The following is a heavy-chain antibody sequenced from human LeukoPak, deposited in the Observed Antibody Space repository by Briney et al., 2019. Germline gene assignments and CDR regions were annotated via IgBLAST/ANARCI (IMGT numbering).Heavy chain of an antibody. V-gene: IGHV3-21*01. CDR3: AKTLGGWQYFDC. J-gene: IGHJ4*02. D-gene: IGHD6-19*01. CDR2: ITSGSTYI. CDR1: GFTFSTYS. Sequence: PGGSLRLSCAASGFTFSTYSMNWVRQAPGKGLEWVSSITSITSGSTYISYADSVKGRFTISRDNSRNTLSLQMSSLRIDDAAVYYCAKTLGGWQYFDCWGQGTLVTVSS.